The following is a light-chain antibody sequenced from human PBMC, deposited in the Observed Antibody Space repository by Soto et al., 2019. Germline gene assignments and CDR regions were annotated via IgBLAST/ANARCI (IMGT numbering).Light chain of an antibody. CDR3: EHYRTS. V-gene: IGKV3-20*01. Sequence: EIVLTQSPGTLSLSPGERATLSCRASQGVSSSYLAWYQQKPGQPPRLLIYGASSRATGIPDRFSGSGSGTDFTLTITRLEPEDFSVYYCEHYRTSFGGGTKVEIK. J-gene: IGKJ4*01. CDR1: QGVSSSY. CDR2: GAS.